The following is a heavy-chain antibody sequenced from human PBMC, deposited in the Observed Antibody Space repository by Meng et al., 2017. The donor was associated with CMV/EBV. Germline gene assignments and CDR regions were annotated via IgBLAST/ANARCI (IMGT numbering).Heavy chain of an antibody. J-gene: IGHJ4*02. D-gene: IGHD2-15*01. CDR1: GFTFSSYA. CDR3: ARGVRTIQAAEYDY. CDR2: ISYDGSNE. V-gene: IGHV3-30-3*01. Sequence: GESLKISCAASGFTFSSYAMHWVRQAPGKGLEWVAVISYDGSNEYYADSVKGRFTISRDNSKNTLYLQMNSLRAEDTAVYYCARGVRTIQAAEYDYWGQGTLVTVSS.